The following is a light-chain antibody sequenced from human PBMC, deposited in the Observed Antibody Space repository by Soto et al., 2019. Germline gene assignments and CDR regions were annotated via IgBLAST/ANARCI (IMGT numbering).Light chain of an antibody. V-gene: IGKV3-11*01. CDR3: QQRSDWPWT. CDR1: QSVSTN. J-gene: IGKJ1*01. Sequence: EIVLTQSPGTLSVSPGERATLSCRASQSVSTNLAWYQQKPGQAPRLLMYEASNRATGIPARFSGGGSGTDFTLTISSLEPEDFAVYYCQQRSDWPWTFGQGTKVDIK. CDR2: EAS.